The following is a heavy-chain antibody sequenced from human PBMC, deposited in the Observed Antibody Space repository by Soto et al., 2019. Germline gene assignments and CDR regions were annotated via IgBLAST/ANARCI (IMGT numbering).Heavy chain of an antibody. D-gene: IGHD1-26*01. CDR1: GGTFISYA. CDR3: ARGADSGSSGGGFDY. J-gene: IGHJ4*02. CDR2: IIPFFGTA. V-gene: IGHV1-69*06. Sequence: SVQVSCKASGGTFISYAIIWVRQARGQGLEWMVGIIPFFGTANYAQKFQGRVTITADKSTSTAYMELSSLRSEDTAVYYCARGADSGSSGGGFDYWGQGTLVTVSS.